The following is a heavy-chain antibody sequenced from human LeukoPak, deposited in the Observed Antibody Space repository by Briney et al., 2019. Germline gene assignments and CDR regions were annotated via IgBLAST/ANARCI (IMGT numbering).Heavy chain of an antibody. CDR3: ARGFRIFDY. CDR2: ISYSGST. J-gene: IGHJ4*02. D-gene: IGHD2-15*01. V-gene: IGHV4-30-4*08. Sequence: SQTLSLTCTVSGGSISSADYYWSWIRQPPGKGLEWIGYISYSGSTYYNPSLKSRVTISVDTSKNQFSLKPSSVTAADTAVYYCARGFRIFDYWGQGTLVTVSS. CDR1: GGSISSADYY.